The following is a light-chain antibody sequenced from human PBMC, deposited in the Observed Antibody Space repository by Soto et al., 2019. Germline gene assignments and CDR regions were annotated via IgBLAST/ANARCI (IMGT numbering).Light chain of an antibody. CDR3: NSYTTSSSLYV. V-gene: IGLV2-14*01. J-gene: IGLJ1*01. Sequence: QSALTQPASVSGSPGQSITISCTGTSSDIGGYDYVSWYQQYPGKAPKLMIYDVSNRPSGVSDRFSGSQSANTASLTISGLQAEDESDYYCNSYTTSSSLYVFGTGTKLTVL. CDR1: SSDIGGYDY. CDR2: DVS.